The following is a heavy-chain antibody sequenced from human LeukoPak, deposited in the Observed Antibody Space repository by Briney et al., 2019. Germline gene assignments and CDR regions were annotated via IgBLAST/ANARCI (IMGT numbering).Heavy chain of an antibody. Sequence: PGGFLRLSCEASGFSFTNTWMSWVRQAPGKGLEWVGRVKSKADDGTTDYAAPVQGRFTISRDDSKNTLSLQMNSLKTEDTAVYYCATEGGSGSYYGDDAFDMWGQGTMVTVSS. V-gene: IGHV3-15*01. CDR2: VKSKADDGTT. CDR1: GFSFTNTW. D-gene: IGHD3-10*01. CDR3: ATEGGSGSYYGDDAFDM. J-gene: IGHJ3*02.